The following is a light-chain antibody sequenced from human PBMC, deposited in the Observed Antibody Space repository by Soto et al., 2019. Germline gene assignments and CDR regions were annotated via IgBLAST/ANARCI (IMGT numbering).Light chain of an antibody. CDR2: EAS. CDR1: QSVSSF. Sequence: EIVLTQSPATLSLSPGERATLTCRTSQSVSSFLGWYQQKPGQAPRLLIYEASKRATGIPARFSGSGSGADFTLTISSLEPEDSAVYYCQQRSHWPPYTFGQGTKLEIK. V-gene: IGKV3-11*01. J-gene: IGKJ2*01. CDR3: QQRSHWPPYT.